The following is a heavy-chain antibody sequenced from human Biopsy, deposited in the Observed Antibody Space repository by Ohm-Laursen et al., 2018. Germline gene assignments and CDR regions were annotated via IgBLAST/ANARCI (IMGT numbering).Heavy chain of an antibody. CDR3: ARGEGSSWFDP. V-gene: IGHV1-69*01. CDR1: GDSFTSYA. J-gene: IGHJ5*02. Sequence: GSSEKVSCKASGDSFTSYAIGWVRQAPGQGRGWVVGIIPIPNVATYAQKFQGRITITADESTSTAYMELSSLTSDDTAVYFCARGEGSSWFDPWGHGTLVTVSS. D-gene: IGHD1-26*01. CDR2: IIPIPNVA.